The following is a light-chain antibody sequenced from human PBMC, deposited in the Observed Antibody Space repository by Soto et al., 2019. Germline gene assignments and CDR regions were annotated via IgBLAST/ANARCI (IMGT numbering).Light chain of an antibody. CDR1: QSISTY. J-gene: IGKJ2*01. Sequence: DIQMTQSPSSLSASVGDRVTITGRASQSISTYLNWYQQKPGKAPKLLIHAVSSLQSGVPSRFSGSGSGTDFTLAIRSVQPEDFATSYCQQSYTSHRAFGQGTKLEIK. V-gene: IGKV1-39*01. CDR2: AVS. CDR3: QQSYTSHRA.